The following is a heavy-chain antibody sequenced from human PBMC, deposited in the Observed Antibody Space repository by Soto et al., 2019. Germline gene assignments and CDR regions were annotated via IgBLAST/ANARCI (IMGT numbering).Heavy chain of an antibody. D-gene: IGHD3-10*01. CDR3: AREFRGLWFGDRAFDI. CDR1: GGSISSYY. Sequence: QVQLQESGPGLVKPSETLSLTCTVSGGSISSYYWSWIRQPPGKGLEWIGYIYYSGSTNYNPSLKSRVTISVDTSKNQFSLKLSSVTAADTAVYYCAREFRGLWFGDRAFDIWGQGTMVTVSS. CDR2: IYYSGST. J-gene: IGHJ3*02. V-gene: IGHV4-59*01.